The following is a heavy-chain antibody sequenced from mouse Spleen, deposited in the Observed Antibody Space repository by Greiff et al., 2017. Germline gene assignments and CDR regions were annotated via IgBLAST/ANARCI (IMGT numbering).Heavy chain of an antibody. CDR1: GYTFTDYY. CDR3: ATYPLSFDY. V-gene: IGHV1-26*01. D-gene: IGHD2-10*01. Sequence: VQLQQSGPELVKPGASVKISCKASGYTFTDYYMNWVKQSHGKSLEWIGDINPNNGGTSYNQKFKGKATLTVDKSSSTAYMELRSLTSEDSAVYYCATYPLSFDYWGQGTTLTVSS. CDR2: INPNNGGT. J-gene: IGHJ2*01.